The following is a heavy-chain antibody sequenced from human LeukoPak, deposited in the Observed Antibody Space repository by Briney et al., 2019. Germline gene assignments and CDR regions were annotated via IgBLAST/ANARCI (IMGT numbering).Heavy chain of an antibody. CDR1: GYTFTNND. V-gene: IGHV1-8*01. J-gene: IGHJ4*02. D-gene: IGHD1-26*01. Sequence: ASVTVSCKTSGYTFTNNDINWVRQAHGKGLERMGWMNPNSGNTGYAQKFQGRLTMTRNNSLNTAYMELISLRSEDTAVYYCARDGRTVGATQSLGCWGQGTLVIVSS. CDR2: MNPNSGNT. CDR3: ARDGRTVGATQSLGC.